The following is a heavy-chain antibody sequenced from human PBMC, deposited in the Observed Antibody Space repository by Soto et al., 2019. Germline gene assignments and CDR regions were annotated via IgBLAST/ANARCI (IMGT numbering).Heavy chain of an antibody. J-gene: IGHJ4*02. Sequence: ASVHVSCEASGYTFTSSYMHWVRQAPGQGIEWMGIINPNCVSTSYAQKFQGRVTMTRDTSKSTVYMELSSLRSEDTAVYYCARDLQYDYSWGSYRFFDYWGQGTLVTSPQ. CDR2: INPNCVST. CDR3: ARDLQYDYSWGSYRFFDY. V-gene: IGHV1-46*03. D-gene: IGHD3-16*02. CDR1: GYTFTSSY.